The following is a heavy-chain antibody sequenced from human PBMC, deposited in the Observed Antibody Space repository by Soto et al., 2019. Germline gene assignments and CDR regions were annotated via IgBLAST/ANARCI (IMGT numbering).Heavy chain of an antibody. CDR1: GGSISSYY. D-gene: IGHD2-21*02. CDR2: IYYSGST. CDR3: ARGWVAVTAAPFDY. Sequence: SETLSLTCTVSGGSISSYYWSWIRQPPGKGLEWIGYIYYSGSTNYNPSLKSRVTISVDTSKNQFSLKLSSVTAADTAVYYCARGWVAVTAAPFDYWVQGTLVTVSS. V-gene: IGHV4-59*01. J-gene: IGHJ4*02.